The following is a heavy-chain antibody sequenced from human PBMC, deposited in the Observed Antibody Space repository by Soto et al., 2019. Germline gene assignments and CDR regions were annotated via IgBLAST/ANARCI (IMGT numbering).Heavy chain of an antibody. J-gene: IGHJ4*02. CDR2: ISSSSSYI. V-gene: IGHV3-21*01. D-gene: IGHD3-22*01. CDR1: GFPFSSYS. CDR3: ATHPRHRSGYWYYLDY. Sequence: VGSLRLSCAASGFPFSSYSMNWVRQAPGKGLEWVSSISSSSSYIYYADSVKGRFTISRDNAKNSLYLQMNSLRAEDTAVYYCATHPRHRSGYWYYLDYWGQGTLVTVSS.